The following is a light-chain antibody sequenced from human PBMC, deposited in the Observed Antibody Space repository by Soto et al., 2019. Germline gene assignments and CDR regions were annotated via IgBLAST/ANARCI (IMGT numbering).Light chain of an antibody. V-gene: IGKV3-20*01. J-gene: IGKJ1*01. Sequence: EIVLTQSPGTLSLSPGERATLSCRASQSVSSNYLAWYQQKPGQAPRLLIFGASSRASGIPDRFSGSGSGKDFTLTIGRLEPEDFAVYYCQQYGRSPATFGQGTKVDIK. CDR1: QSVSSNY. CDR3: QQYGRSPAT. CDR2: GAS.